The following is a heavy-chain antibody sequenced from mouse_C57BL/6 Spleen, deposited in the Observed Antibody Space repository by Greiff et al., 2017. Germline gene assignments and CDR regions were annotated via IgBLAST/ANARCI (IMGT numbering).Heavy chain of an antibody. CDR3: TTTTVDGCFDV. V-gene: IGHV14-4*01. CDR1: GFNIKDDY. J-gene: IGHJ1*03. D-gene: IGHD1-1*01. Sequence: VQLQQSGAELVRPGASVKLSCTASGFNIKDDYMHWVKQRPEQGLEWIGWIDPENGDTEYASKFQGKATITADTSSNTAYLQLSSLTSEDTAVYYCTTTTVDGCFDVWGTGTTVTVSS. CDR2: IDPENGDT.